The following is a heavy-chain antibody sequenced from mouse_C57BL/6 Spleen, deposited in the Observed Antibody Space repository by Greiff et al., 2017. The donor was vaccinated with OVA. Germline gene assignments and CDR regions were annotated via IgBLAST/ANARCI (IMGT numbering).Heavy chain of an antibody. CDR2: IDPETGGT. CDR1: GYTFTDYE. J-gene: IGHJ3*01. V-gene: IGHV1-15*01. CDR3: TQLPWFAY. Sequence: QVQLQQSGAELVRPGASVTLSCKASGYTFTDYEMHWVKQTPVHGLEWIGAIDPETGGTAYNQKFKGKAILTAAKSSSTAYMELRSLTSEDSAVYYCTQLPWFAYWGQGTLVTVSA. D-gene: IGHD2-1*01.